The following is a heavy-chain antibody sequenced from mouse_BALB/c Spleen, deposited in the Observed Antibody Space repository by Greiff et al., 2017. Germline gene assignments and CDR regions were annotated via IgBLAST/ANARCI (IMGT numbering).Heavy chain of an antibody. CDR2: INSNGGST. CDR3: AREGLRPYYFDY. J-gene: IGHJ2*01. CDR1: GFTFSSYG. V-gene: IGHV5-6-3*01. D-gene: IGHD2-2*01. Sequence: DVKLVESGGGLVQPGGSLKLSCAASGFTFSSYGMSWVRQTPDKRLELVATINSNGGSTYYPDSVKGRFTISRDNAKNTLYLQMSSLKSEDTAMYYCAREGLRPYYFDYWGQGTTLTVSS.